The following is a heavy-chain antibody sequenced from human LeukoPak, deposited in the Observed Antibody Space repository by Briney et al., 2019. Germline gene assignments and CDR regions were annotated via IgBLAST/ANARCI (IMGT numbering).Heavy chain of an antibody. V-gene: IGHV4-59*08. Sequence: SETLSLTCTVSGGSISSYYWSWIRQPPGKGLEWIGYIYYSGSTNYNPSLKSRVTISVDTSKNQFSLKLSSVTAADTAVYYCARHNMAAAGTLHYYYGMDVWGQGTTVTVSS. J-gene: IGHJ6*02. CDR3: ARHNMAAAGTLHYYYGMDV. CDR2: IYYSGST. D-gene: IGHD6-13*01. CDR1: GGSISSYY.